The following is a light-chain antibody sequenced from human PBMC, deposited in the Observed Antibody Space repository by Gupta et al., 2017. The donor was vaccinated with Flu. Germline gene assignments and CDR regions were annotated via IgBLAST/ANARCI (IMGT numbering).Light chain of an antibody. J-gene: IGLJ3*02. CDR1: SSNIGSNT. CDR3: AEWEDRLNGRV. CDR2: SNN. V-gene: IGLV1-44*01. Sequence: QSVLTQPPSASGTPGQRVTISCSGSSSNIGSNTVNWYQQLPGTAPNLLIDSNNQRPSGVPDLFSCYKAGTSAFPAIRVLPSEDEAYYYGAEWEDRLNGRVFGGGTKLTVL.